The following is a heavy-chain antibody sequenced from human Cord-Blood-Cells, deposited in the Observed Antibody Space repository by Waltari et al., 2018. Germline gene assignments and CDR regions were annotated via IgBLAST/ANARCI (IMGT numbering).Heavy chain of an antibody. CDR2: MNPNSGNT. CDR3: AREDWGFFDY. Sequence: QVQPVQSGAEVKKPGASVTVSCKASGYPFTSYDIHWVRQATGQGLDRMGWMNPNSGNTGYAQKFQGRVTITRNTSISTAYMELSSLRSEDTAVYYCAREDWGFFDYWGQGTLVTVSS. V-gene: IGHV1-8*03. D-gene: IGHD7-27*01. J-gene: IGHJ4*02. CDR1: GYPFTSYD.